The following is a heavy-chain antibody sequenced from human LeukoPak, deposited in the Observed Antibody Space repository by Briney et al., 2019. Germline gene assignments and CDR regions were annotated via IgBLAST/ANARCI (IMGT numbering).Heavy chain of an antibody. CDR1: GFTFSSYA. V-gene: IGHV3-64*01. CDR3: AKDQGGGYNPHWYFDL. CDR2: ISSNGGST. J-gene: IGHJ2*01. D-gene: IGHD5-24*01. Sequence: PGGSLRLSCAASGFTFSSYAMHWVRQAPGKGLEYVSAISSNGGSTYYANSVKGRFTISRDNSKNTLYLQMGSLRAEDMAVYYCAKDQGGGYNPHWYFDLWGRGTLVTVSS.